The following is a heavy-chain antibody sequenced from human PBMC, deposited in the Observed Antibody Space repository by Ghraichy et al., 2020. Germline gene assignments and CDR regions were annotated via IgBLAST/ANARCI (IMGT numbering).Heavy chain of an antibody. Sequence: GGSLRLSCAASGFTFTTYWMSWVRQAPGKGLEWVANIKQDGSEKYYVDSVKGRFTISRDNAKNSLDLQMNSLRAEDTAVYYCARLGRGRGVIITMDYWGQGALVTVSS. CDR1: GFTFTTYW. CDR2: IKQDGSEK. CDR3: ARLGRGRGVIITMDY. D-gene: IGHD3-10*01. J-gene: IGHJ4*02. V-gene: IGHV3-7*03.